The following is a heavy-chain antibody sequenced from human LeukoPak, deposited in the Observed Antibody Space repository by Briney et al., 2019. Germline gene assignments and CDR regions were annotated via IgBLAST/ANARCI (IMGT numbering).Heavy chain of an antibody. V-gene: IGHV1-69*05. Sequence: ASVKDSCKASGGTFSSYAISWVRQAPGQGLEWMGGIIPIFGTANYAQKFQGRVTITTDESTSTAYMELSSLRSEDTAVYYCARAPSLEWVNWFDPWGQGTLVTVSS. CDR2: IIPIFGTA. CDR1: GGTFSSYA. CDR3: ARAPSLEWVNWFDP. D-gene: IGHD3-3*01. J-gene: IGHJ5*02.